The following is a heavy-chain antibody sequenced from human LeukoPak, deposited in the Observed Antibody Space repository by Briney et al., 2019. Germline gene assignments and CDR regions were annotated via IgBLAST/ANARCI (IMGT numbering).Heavy chain of an antibody. CDR1: GYSFTSYW. J-gene: IGHJ4*02. Sequence: PGGSLKISCMGSGYSFTSYWIGWVRQMPGKGLEWMGIIYPGDSDTRYSPSFQGQVAISADKSISTAYLQWSSLKASDTAMYYCARPYYYDSSGYDYWGQGTLVTVSS. V-gene: IGHV5-51*01. CDR3: ARPYYYDSSGYDY. CDR2: IYPGDSDT. D-gene: IGHD3-22*01.